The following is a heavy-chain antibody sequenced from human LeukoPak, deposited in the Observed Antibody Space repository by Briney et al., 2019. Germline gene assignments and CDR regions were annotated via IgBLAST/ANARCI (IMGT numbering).Heavy chain of an antibody. J-gene: IGHJ5*02. CDR1: GYTFTGYY. Sequence: ASVKVSCKASGYTFTGYYMHWVRQAPGQGLEWMGWMNPNSGNTGYAQKFQGRVTMTRNTSISTAYMELSSLRSEDTAVYYCARFVEQQLVPWGQGTLVTVSS. CDR3: ARFVEQQLVP. D-gene: IGHD6-13*01. V-gene: IGHV1-8*02. CDR2: MNPNSGNT.